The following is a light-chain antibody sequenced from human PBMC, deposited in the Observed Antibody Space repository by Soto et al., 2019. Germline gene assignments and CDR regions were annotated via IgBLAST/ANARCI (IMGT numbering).Light chain of an antibody. V-gene: IGKV1-5*01. CDR3: QQYGSAPWT. Sequence: DIQVTQSPPTLSASVGDRVTITCRASQTISTWMAWYQQKPGKAPKLLIYDASSLESGVPSRFSGSGSGTDFTLTISRLEPEDFAVYYCQQYGSAPWTFGQGTKVDIK. CDR2: DAS. CDR1: QTISTW. J-gene: IGKJ1*01.